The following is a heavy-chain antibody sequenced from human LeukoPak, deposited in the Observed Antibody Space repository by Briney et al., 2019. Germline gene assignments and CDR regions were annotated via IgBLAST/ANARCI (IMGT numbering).Heavy chain of an antibody. V-gene: IGHV3-23*01. CDR3: AKSPGD. Sequence: GGFLRLSCAGSGFIFNNYAMHWVRQPPGKGLEWVSAISGSGVSTYYADSVKGRFTISRDNSKNTLYLEMNSLRAEDTAVYYCAKSPGDWGQGTLVTVSS. CDR1: GFIFNNYA. J-gene: IGHJ4*02. CDR2: ISGSGVST. D-gene: IGHD3-10*01.